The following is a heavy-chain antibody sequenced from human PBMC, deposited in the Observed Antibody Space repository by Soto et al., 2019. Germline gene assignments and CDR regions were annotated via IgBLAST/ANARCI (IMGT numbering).Heavy chain of an antibody. D-gene: IGHD3-22*01. CDR3: ARGIVGVMIDYHYGMDV. Sequence: EVQLVESGGGLIQPGGSLRLSCAASGFIVSSNYMSWVRQAPGKGLEWVSLIYSGGSTYYADSVKGRFTISRDNSKNTLYLQMNSLSVEDTAVYYCARGIVGVMIDYHYGMDVWGQGTTVTVSS. V-gene: IGHV3-53*01. J-gene: IGHJ6*02. CDR1: GFIVSSNY. CDR2: IYSGGST.